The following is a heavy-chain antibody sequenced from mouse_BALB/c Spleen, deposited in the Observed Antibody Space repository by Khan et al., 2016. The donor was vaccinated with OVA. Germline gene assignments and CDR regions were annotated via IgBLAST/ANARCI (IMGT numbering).Heavy chain of an antibody. CDR2: INPSTGYT. V-gene: IGHV1-7*01. D-gene: IGHD2-1*01. CDR1: GYTFTTYW. Sequence: QVQLKQAGAELAQPGASVKMSCQASGYTFTTYWMHWVKQRPGQGLEWIGCINPSTGYTEYNQRFKDKATLTTDKSSSTAYIQLSSLTSEDSAVYDCTRSGPYGIIAYSGQGTLLTVSA. CDR3: TRSGPYGIIAY. J-gene: IGHJ3*01.